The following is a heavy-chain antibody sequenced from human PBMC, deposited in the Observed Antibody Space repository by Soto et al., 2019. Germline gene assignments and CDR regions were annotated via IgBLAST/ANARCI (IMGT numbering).Heavy chain of an antibody. V-gene: IGHV3-15*07. CDR1: GFIFSTAW. D-gene: IGHD3-3*02. CDR3: TTDAHFSTRLVRFDL. CDR2: IKSKIDGGTT. Sequence: GGSLRLSCAASGFIFSTAWINWVRQAPGKGLEWVGRIKSKIDGGTTDFAASVKGRFAISRDDSQDTMFLQMNSLKSEDTAVYYCTTDAHFSTRLVRFDLWGRGTLVTVSS. J-gene: IGHJ4*01.